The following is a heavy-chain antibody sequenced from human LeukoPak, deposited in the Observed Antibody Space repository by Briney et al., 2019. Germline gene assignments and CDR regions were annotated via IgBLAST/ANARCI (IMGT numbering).Heavy chain of an antibody. V-gene: IGHV1-18*01. D-gene: IGHD3-10*01. CDR1: GYTFTSYG. J-gene: IGHJ4*02. CDR2: ISAYNGNT. Sequence: RASVKVSCKASGYTFTSYGISWVRQAPGQGLEWMGWISAYNGNTNYAQKLQGRVTMTTDTSTSTAYMELRSLRSDDTAVYYCARVLDYYGSGSVDYWGQGTLVTVSS. CDR3: ARVLDYYGSGSVDY.